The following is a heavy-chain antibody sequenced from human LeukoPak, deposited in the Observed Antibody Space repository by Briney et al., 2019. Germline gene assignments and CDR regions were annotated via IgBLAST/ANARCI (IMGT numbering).Heavy chain of an antibody. CDR1: GFTFSSYA. Sequence: GGSLRLSCAASGFTFSSYAMSWVRQAPGKGLEWVSAISGSGGSTYYADSVKGRFTISRDNSKNTLYLQMNSLRAEDTAVYYCAKLTADLVYVGNSAYFDYWAREPWSPSPQ. J-gene: IGHJ4*02. V-gene: IGHV3-23*01. CDR3: AKLTADLVYVGNSAYFDY. CDR2: ISGSGGST. D-gene: IGHD4-23*01.